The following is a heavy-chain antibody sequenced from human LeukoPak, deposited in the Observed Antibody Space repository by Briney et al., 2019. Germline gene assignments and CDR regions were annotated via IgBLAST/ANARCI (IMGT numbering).Heavy chain of an antibody. CDR2: ISTAGSYK. CDR1: GFTFSSFP. D-gene: IGHD3-10*01. V-gene: IGHV3-30*14. CDR3: ARDRAGTKAWVEFDP. J-gene: IGHJ5*02. Sequence: GGSLRLSCAVSGFTFSSFPFHWVRQAPGKGLEWVAAISTAGSYKYHGDSVKGRFTISRDNSKNTVYLEMNSLRPEDTAVYYCARDRAGTKAWVEFDPWGQGTLVTVSS.